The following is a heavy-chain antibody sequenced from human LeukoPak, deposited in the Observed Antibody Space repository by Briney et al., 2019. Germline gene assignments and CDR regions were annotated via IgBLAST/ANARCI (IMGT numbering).Heavy chain of an antibody. J-gene: IGHJ4*02. D-gene: IGHD6-6*01. CDR3: ATSLQVVVDY. V-gene: IGHV3-21*01. CDR1: GFTFSSYS. Sequence: PGGSLRLSCAASGFTFSSYSMNWVRQAPGKGLEWVSSISSGGSYIYYADSVKGRFTISRDNAKNSLYPQMNSLRAEDTAVYYCATSLQVVVDYWGQGTLVTVSS. CDR2: ISSGGSYI.